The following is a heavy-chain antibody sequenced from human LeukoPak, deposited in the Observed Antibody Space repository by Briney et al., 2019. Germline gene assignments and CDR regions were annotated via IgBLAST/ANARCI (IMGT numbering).Heavy chain of an antibody. Sequence: ASVKVSCKASGHTFTSYGISWVRQAPGQGLEWMGWISTYNGNTNYAQKFHDRVTMTTDTSTSTAYMELRSLRSGDTAVYYCARGYCSTTSCKNWFDPWGQGTLVTVST. V-gene: IGHV1-18*01. CDR1: GHTFTSYG. CDR3: ARGYCSTTSCKNWFDP. D-gene: IGHD2-2*01. CDR2: ISTYNGNT. J-gene: IGHJ5*02.